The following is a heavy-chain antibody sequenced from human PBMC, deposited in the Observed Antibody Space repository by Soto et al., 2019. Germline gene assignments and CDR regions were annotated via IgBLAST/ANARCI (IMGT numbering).Heavy chain of an antibody. J-gene: IGHJ5*02. CDR3: ARGSHPYYDFWSGYPNWFDP. V-gene: IGHV4-59*01. D-gene: IGHD3-3*01. Sequence: SETLSLTCTASGDSIRGDYWSWIRQPPGKRLEWIAYISYSGTTNYNPSLKSRVTISVDTSKNQFSLKLSSVTAADTAVYYCARGSHPYYDFWSGYPNWFDPWGQGTLVTVSS. CDR1: GDSIRGDY. CDR2: ISYSGTT.